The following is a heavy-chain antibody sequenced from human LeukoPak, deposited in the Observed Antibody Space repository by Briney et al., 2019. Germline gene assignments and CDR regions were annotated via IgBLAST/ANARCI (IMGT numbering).Heavy chain of an antibody. CDR3: ATGYSSGWYGRLDY. V-gene: IGHV3-30*02. CDR2: IRYDGSNK. J-gene: IGHJ4*02. D-gene: IGHD6-19*01. Sequence: GGSLRLSSAASGFTFSSYGMHWVRQAPGKGLEWVAFIRYDGSNKYYADSVKARFTLSRDNSKNTMYLQMNTLRAEDTAVYYCATGYSSGWYGRLDYWGQGTLVTVSS. CDR1: GFTFSSYG.